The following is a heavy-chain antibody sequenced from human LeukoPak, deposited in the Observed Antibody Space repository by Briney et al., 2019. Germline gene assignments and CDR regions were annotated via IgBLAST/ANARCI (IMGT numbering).Heavy chain of an antibody. D-gene: IGHD2-2*01. CDR3: ARVAEDCSSTSCYAGVDY. V-gene: IGHV1-18*01. Sequence: ASVKVSCKASVYTFISYGISWVRQAPGHALEWMGWISAYNGNTNYAQKLQGRVTMTTDTSTSTAYMELRSLRSDDTAVYYCARVAEDCSSTSCYAGVDYWGQGTLVTVSS. J-gene: IGHJ4*02. CDR2: ISAYNGNT. CDR1: VYTFISYG.